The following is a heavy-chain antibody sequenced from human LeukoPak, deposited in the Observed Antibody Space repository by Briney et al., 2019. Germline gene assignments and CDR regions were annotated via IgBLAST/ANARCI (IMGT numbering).Heavy chain of an antibody. CDR2: IRSKANSYAT. CDR1: GFTFSGSA. J-gene: IGHJ4*02. Sequence: WGSLRLSCAASGFTFSGSAMHWVRQASGKGLEWVGRIRSKANSYATAYAASVKGRFTISRDDSKNTAYLQMNSLKTEDTAVYYCTRHDWGSDYWGQGTLVTVSS. V-gene: IGHV3-73*01. D-gene: IGHD7-27*01. CDR3: TRHDWGSDY.